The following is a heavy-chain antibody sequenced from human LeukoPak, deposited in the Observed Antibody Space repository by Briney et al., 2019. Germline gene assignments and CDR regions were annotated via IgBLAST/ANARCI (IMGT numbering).Heavy chain of an antibody. D-gene: IGHD1-26*01. CDR1: GFSFSDYA. V-gene: IGHV3-23*01. J-gene: IGHJ4*02. Sequence: GGSLRLSCAASGFSFSDYAMSWVRHAPGKGLEWVSAISDSGDNPYYADSVKGWFTISRDNSENTLSLQMYSLRAEDTAVYYCAKDRGGSYFDFDFWGRGTLVTVSS. CDR2: ISDSGDNP. CDR3: AKDRGGSYFDFDF.